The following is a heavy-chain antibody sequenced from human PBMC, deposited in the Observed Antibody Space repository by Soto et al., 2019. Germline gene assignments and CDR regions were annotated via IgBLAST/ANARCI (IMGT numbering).Heavy chain of an antibody. V-gene: IGHV4-30-4*01. J-gene: IGHJ5*02. Sequence: QVQLQESGPGLVKPSQTLSLTCTVSGGSISSGDYYWSWIRQPPEKGLEWIGYIYFSGSTYYNPSLKSRVTISVEPSRNQFSLRLSSVSAAVTAVYYCARDSLYYYDSSGYSNRFDPWGQGTLVTVSS. CDR1: GGSISSGDYY. CDR2: IYFSGST. D-gene: IGHD3-22*01. CDR3: ARDSLYYYDSSGYSNRFDP.